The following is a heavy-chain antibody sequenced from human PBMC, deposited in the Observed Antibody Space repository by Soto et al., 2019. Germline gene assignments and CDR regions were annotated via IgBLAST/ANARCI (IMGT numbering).Heavy chain of an antibody. CDR2: IWYDGSNK. V-gene: IGHV3-33*08. CDR1: GFSFSSYS. Sequence: VQLVESGGGLVQPGGSLRLSCAASGFSFSSYSMNWVRQAPGKGLEWVAVIWYDGSNKYYADSVKGRFTISRDNSKNTLYLQMNSLRAEDTAVYYCARAGDSSGYWDYWGQGTLVTVSS. D-gene: IGHD3-22*01. J-gene: IGHJ4*02. CDR3: ARAGDSSGYWDY.